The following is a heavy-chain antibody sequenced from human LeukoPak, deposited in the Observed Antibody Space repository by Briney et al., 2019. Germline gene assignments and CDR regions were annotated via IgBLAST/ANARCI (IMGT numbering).Heavy chain of an antibody. CDR1: GGSFSGYY. Sequence: PSETLSLTCVVNGGSFSGYYWSWIRQPPGKGLEWIGYIYYSGSTNYNPSLKSRVTISVDTSKNQFSLKLSSVTAADTAVYYCARERGGDYSDAFDIWGQGTMVTVSS. CDR2: IYYSGST. V-gene: IGHV4-59*01. CDR3: ARERGGDYSDAFDI. J-gene: IGHJ3*02. D-gene: IGHD4-11*01.